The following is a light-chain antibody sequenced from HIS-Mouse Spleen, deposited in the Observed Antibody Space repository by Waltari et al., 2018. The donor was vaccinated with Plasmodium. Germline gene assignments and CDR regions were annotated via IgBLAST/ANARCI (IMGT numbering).Light chain of an antibody. CDR2: EDS. V-gene: IGLV3-10*01. J-gene: IGLJ3*02. Sequence: SYELTQPPSVSVSPGQTARITCSGDALPKKYAYWYQQKSGPAPVLVIYEDSKRPSGIPGRFSGSSSGTMATLTISGAQVEDEADYYCYSTDSSGNHRVFGVGTKLTVL. CDR1: ALPKKY. CDR3: YSTDSSGNHRV.